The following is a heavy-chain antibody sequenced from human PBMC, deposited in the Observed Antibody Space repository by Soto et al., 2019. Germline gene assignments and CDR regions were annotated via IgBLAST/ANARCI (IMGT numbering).Heavy chain of an antibody. V-gene: IGHV3-30*03. D-gene: IGHD3-3*01. Sequence: VAVISYDGTNTYYADSVKGRFTISRDNSKNTLSLQMNSLRGDDTAVYYCARGASDFWNAYPEIHFFDYCGQGAPVFVSS. CDR3: ARGASDFWNAYPEIHFFDY. J-gene: IGHJ4*02. CDR2: ISYDGTNT.